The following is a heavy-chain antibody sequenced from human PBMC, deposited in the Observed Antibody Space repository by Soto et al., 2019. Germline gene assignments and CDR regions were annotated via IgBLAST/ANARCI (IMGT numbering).Heavy chain of an antibody. Sequence: GASVKVSCKASGYTFTSYGISWVRQAPGQGLEWMGWISAYNGNTDYAQKLQGRVTMTTDTSTSTAYMELRSLRSDDTAVYYCARGGYSSSWYGPVYYYYGMDVWGQGTTVTVS. CDR2: ISAYNGNT. CDR1: GYTFTSYG. D-gene: IGHD6-13*01. V-gene: IGHV1-18*01. CDR3: ARGGYSSSWYGPVYYYYGMDV. J-gene: IGHJ6*02.